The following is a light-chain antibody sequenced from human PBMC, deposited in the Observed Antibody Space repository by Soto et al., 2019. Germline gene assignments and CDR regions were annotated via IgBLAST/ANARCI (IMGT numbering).Light chain of an antibody. V-gene: IGKV3-15*01. CDR3: QQYNQWPYT. Sequence: EVVMTQSPVTLSVSPGEGATLSCRASPSVSSNLAWYQQTPGQAPRLLIYGASTRATGVPARFSGSGSGTEFTLSISSLQSEDFAVYYCQQYNQWPYTFGQGTKVDIK. J-gene: IGKJ2*01. CDR2: GAS. CDR1: PSVSSN.